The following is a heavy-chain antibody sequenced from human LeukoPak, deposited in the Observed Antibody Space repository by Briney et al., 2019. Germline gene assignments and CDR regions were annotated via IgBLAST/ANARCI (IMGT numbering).Heavy chain of an antibody. CDR3: ARGRLPITVTTGYYFDY. CDR1: GGSFSSHY. D-gene: IGHD4-11*01. J-gene: IGHJ4*02. CDR2: INHSGST. Sequence: PSETLSLTCGVHGGSFSSHYWTWIRQPPGKGLEWIGEINHSGSTNYNPSLKSRVTISVDTSKNQFSLKLSSVTAADTAVYYCARGRLPITVTTGYYFDYWGQGTLVTVSS. V-gene: IGHV4-34*01.